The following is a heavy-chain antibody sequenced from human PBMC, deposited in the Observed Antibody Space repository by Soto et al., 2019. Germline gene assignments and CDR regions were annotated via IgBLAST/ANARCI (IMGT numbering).Heavy chain of an antibody. CDR3: ARLYSPRDSANNWFDP. V-gene: IGHV2-70*11. CDR1: GFSLSTSGMC. Sequence: SGPTLVNPTQTLTLTCTFSGFSLSTSGMCVSWIRQPPGKALEWLARIDWDDDKYYSTSLKTRLTISKDTSKNQVVLTMTNMDPVDTATYYCARLYSPRDSANNWFDPWGQGTLVTVSS. J-gene: IGHJ5*02. CDR2: IDWDDDK. D-gene: IGHD2-15*01.